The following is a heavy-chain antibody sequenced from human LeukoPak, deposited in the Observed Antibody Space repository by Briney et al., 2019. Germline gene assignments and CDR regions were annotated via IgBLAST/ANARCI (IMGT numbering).Heavy chain of an antibody. CDR3: AREAIFGVVREYYFDY. V-gene: IGHV1-46*01. CDR1: GYTFTRHH. Sequence: GASVKVSCKTSGYTFTRHHIHWVRQAPGQGLEWMGVINPSGGTTTYARNFQGRVTMTRDTSTITVYMELSSLRSDDTAVYYCAREAIFGVVREYYFDYWGQGTLVTVS. J-gene: IGHJ4*02. CDR2: INPSGGTT. D-gene: IGHD3-3*01.